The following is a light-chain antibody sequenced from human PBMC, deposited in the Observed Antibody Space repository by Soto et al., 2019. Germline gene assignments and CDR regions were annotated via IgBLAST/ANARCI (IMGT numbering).Light chain of an antibody. CDR1: QSVDNNY. V-gene: IGKV3-20*01. CDR3: QLYSITPLS. J-gene: IGKJ4*01. CDR2: GTS. Sequence: ETVVTQSPGTLSLSPGEGATLSCRASQSVDNNYLAWYQQKPGQAPRLLIHGTSNRASGIPDRFSGSGSGTDFTLTISRLEPEDFAVYYCQLYSITPLSFGGGTKVEIK.